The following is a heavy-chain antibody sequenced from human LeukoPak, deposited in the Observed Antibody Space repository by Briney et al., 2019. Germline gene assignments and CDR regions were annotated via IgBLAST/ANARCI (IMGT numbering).Heavy chain of an antibody. CDR2: INPSGGST. J-gene: IGHJ4*02. CDR3: ARAGPLTYYDFWSGYYTYYFDY. D-gene: IGHD3-3*01. Sequence: GASVKVSCKASGYTFTSYYMHWVRQAPGQGLEWMGIINPSGGSTSYAQKFQGRVTMTRNTSISTAYMELSSLRSEDTAVYYCARAGPLTYYDFWSGYYTYYFDYWGQGTLVTVSS. V-gene: IGHV1-46*01. CDR1: GYTFTSYY.